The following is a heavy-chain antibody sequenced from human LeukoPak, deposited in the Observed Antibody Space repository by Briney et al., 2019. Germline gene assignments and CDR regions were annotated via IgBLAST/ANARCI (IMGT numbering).Heavy chain of an antibody. CDR2: ISGSGGST. J-gene: IGHJ4*02. D-gene: IGHD6-13*01. V-gene: IGHV3-23*01. CDR3: ARDMYSSSWYPLGY. Sequence: GGSLRLSCAASGFTFSSYAMSWVRQAPGKGLEWVSAISGSGGSTYYADSVKGRFTISRDNSKNTLYLQMNSLRAEDTAVYYCARDMYSSSWYPLGYWGQGTLVTVSS. CDR1: GFTFSSYA.